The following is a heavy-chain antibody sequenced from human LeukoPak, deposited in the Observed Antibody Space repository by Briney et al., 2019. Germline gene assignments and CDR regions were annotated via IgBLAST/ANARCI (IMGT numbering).Heavy chain of an antibody. Sequence: GGSLRLSCAASGFTFSSYYMNWVRQAPGKGLEWVSSISSSSSYIYYADSVKGRFTISRDNAKNSLYLQMNSLRAEDTAVYYCAVGGFRYYFDYWGQGTLVTVSS. V-gene: IGHV3-21*01. D-gene: IGHD3-10*01. CDR2: ISSSSSYI. CDR1: GFTFSSYY. CDR3: AVGGFRYYFDY. J-gene: IGHJ4*02.